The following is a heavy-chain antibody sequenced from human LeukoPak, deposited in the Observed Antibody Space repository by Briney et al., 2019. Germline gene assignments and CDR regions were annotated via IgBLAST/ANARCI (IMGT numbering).Heavy chain of an antibody. CDR3: AKDHTVLPVSNWFDP. J-gene: IGHJ5*02. CDR1: GFTFSSYA. CDR2: ISGSGGST. Sequence: GGSLRLSCAASGFTFSSYAMSWVRQAPGKGLEWVSAISGSGGSTYYADSVKGRFTISRDNSKNTLYLQMNSLRAEDTAVYYCAKDHTVLPVSNWFDPWGQGTLVTVSS. D-gene: IGHD4-11*01. V-gene: IGHV3-23*01.